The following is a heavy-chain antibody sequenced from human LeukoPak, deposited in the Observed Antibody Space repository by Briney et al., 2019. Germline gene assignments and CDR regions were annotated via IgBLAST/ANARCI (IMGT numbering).Heavy chain of an antibody. V-gene: IGHV1-69*13. CDR3: ARSWDTAMVSYFDY. D-gene: IGHD5-18*01. Sequence: SVQVSCQASGRTLSRYAIRWLRQPPGQRPEWMGGIIPIFGIANYAQKFQGRVTITADESTSTAYMELSSLRSEDTAVYYCARSWDTAMVSYFDYWGQGTLVTVSS. CDR2: IIPIFGIA. J-gene: IGHJ4*02. CDR1: GRTLSRYA.